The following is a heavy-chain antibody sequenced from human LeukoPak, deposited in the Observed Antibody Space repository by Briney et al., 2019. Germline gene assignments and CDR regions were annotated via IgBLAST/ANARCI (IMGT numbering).Heavy chain of an antibody. V-gene: IGHV1-8*01. J-gene: IGHJ3*02. CDR1: GYTFTSYD. CDR2: MNPNSGNT. Sequence: ASVKVSCKASGYTFTSYDINWVRQATGQGLEWMGWMNPNSGNTGYAQKFQGRVTMTRNTSISTAYMELSSLRSEDAAVYYCARSNSGSQDAFDIWGQGTMVTVSS. D-gene: IGHD1-26*01. CDR3: ARSNSGSQDAFDI.